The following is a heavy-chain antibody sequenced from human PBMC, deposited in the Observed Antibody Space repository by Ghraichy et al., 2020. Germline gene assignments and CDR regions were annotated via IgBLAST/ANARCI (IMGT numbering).Heavy chain of an antibody. CDR1: GGSFSGYY. Sequence: SETLSLTCAVYGGSFSGYYWSWIRQPPGKGLEWIGEINHSGSTNYNPSLKSRVTISVDTSKNQCSLKLRSVTAADTAVYYCARGLLYYYMDVWGKGTTVTVSS. D-gene: IGHD3-10*01. J-gene: IGHJ6*03. CDR3: ARGLLYYYMDV. V-gene: IGHV4-34*01. CDR2: INHSGST.